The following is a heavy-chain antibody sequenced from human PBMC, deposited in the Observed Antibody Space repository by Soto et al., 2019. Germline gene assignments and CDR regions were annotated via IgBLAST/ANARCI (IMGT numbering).Heavy chain of an antibody. Sequence: QVQLVESGGGVVQPGRSLRLSCAASGFTFSSYAMHWVRQAPGKGLEWVAVISYDGSNKYYADSVKGRFTISRDNSKNTLYLQMNSLRAEDTAVYYCARGANGARWLQLNPLFAYWGQGTLVTVS. V-gene: IGHV3-30-3*01. CDR3: ARGANGARWLQLNPLFAY. D-gene: IGHD5-12*01. CDR1: GFTFSSYA. CDR2: ISYDGSNK. J-gene: IGHJ4*02.